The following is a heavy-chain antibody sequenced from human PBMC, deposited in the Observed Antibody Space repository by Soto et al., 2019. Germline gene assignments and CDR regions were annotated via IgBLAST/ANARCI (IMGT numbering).Heavy chain of an antibody. V-gene: IGHV1-8*01. J-gene: IGHJ6*02. CDR1: GYTFTSYD. CDR3: ARVKGSGRRYYYYGMDV. D-gene: IGHD3-10*01. CDR2: MNPNSCNT. Sequence: GASVTVSCQASGYTFTSYDINWVRQATGQGLEWMGWMNPNSCNTGYAQKFQGRVTMPRNTSISTAYMELSSLRSEDTAVYYCARVKGSGRRYYYYGMDVWGQGTTVTVSS.